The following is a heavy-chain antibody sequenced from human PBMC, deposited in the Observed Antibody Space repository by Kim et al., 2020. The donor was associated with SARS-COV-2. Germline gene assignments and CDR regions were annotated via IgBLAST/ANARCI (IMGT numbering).Heavy chain of an antibody. D-gene: IGHD3-10*01. V-gene: IGHV3-66*01. CDR2: IYSGGST. J-gene: IGHJ4*02. CDR1: GFTVSSNY. Sequence: GGSLRLSCAASGFTVSSNYMSWVRQAPGKGLEWVSVIYSGGSTYYADSVKGRFTISRDNSKNTLYLQMNSLRAEDTAVYYCARDRGLLWFGEVDYWGQGTLVTVSS. CDR3: ARDRGLLWFGEVDY.